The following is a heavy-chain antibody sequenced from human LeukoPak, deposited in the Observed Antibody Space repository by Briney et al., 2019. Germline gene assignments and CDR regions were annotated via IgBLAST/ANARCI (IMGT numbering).Heavy chain of an antibody. D-gene: IGHD4-23*01. J-gene: IGHJ3*02. CDR3: ARVGPTVVTPVDAFDI. V-gene: IGHV3-48*04. CDR2: ISKSSRTI. Sequence: GGSLRLSCAASGFSFSDFNMNWVRQAPGKGLEWISYISKSSRTIHVADSVRGRFTISRDNAKNSLYLQMNSLRADDTAVYYCARVGPTVVTPVDAFDIWGQGTMVTVSS. CDR1: GFSFSDFN.